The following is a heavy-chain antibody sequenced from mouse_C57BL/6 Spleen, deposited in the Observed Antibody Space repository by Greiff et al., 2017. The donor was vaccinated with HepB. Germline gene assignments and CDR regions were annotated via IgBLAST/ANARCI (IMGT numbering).Heavy chain of an antibody. CDR3: ARGDGYAMDY. CDR1: GYSITSGYY. CDR2: ISYDGSN. J-gene: IGHJ4*01. Sequence: DVKLQESGPGLVKPSQSLSLTCSVTGYSITSGYYWNWIRQFPGNKLEWMGYISYDGSNNYNPSLKNRISITRDTSKNQFFLKLNSVTTEDTATYYCARGDGYAMDYWGQGTSVTVSS. V-gene: IGHV3-6*01. D-gene: IGHD2-3*01.